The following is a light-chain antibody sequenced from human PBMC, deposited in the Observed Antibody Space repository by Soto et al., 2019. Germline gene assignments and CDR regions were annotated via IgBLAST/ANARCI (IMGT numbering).Light chain of an antibody. V-gene: IGLV1-51*01. Sequence: QSVLTQPPSVSAAPGQKVTISCSGSSSNIGNNFVSWYQQLPGTAPKLLISDNDQRPSGIPDRFSGSKSGTSATLGITGLQPGDEADYYCGTWDNSLSAPIWVFGGGTKVTVL. J-gene: IGLJ3*02. CDR2: DND. CDR3: GTWDNSLSAPIWV. CDR1: SSNIGNNF.